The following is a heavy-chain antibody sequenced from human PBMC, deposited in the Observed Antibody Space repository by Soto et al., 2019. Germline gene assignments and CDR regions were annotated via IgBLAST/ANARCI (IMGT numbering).Heavy chain of an antibody. CDR1: GGSISSYY. V-gene: IGHV4-59*08. CDR2: IYYSGST. D-gene: IGHD6-13*01. Sequence: PSETLSLTCTVSGGSISSYYWSWIRQPPGKGLEWIGYIYYSGSTNYNPSLKSRVTISVDTSKNQFSLNLSSVTAADTAVYYCASLPRSKSRSWYVLDYYYYMDVWGKGTTVTVSS. J-gene: IGHJ6*03. CDR3: ASLPRSKSRSWYVLDYYYYMDV.